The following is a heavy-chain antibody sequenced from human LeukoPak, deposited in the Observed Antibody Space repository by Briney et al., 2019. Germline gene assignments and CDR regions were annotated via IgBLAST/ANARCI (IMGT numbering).Heavy chain of an antibody. CDR2: IHTSGST. J-gene: IGHJ4*02. CDR3: ARGRDGSSYYFDY. CDR1: GGSISSGSYY. Sequence: SETLSLTXTVSGGSISSGSYYWSWIRQPAGKGLEWIGRIHTSGSTNYNPSLKSRVTISVDTSKNQFSLKLSSVTAADTAVYYCARGRDGSSYYFDYWGQGTLVTVSS. V-gene: IGHV4-61*02. D-gene: IGHD1-26*01.